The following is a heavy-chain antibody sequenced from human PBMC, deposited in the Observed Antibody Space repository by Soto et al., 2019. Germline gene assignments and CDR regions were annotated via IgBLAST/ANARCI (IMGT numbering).Heavy chain of an antibody. Sequence: HVQLVQSGTEVKKPGASVRVSCMVSGYPFTTYYIHWVRQAPGQGLEWMGWIDPRSGGTVYEQKFQGRVTMTRDTSISTVYMDLSWLTSDDTALYSCATDDYGIFPYWGQGSLVTVSS. D-gene: IGHD3-10*01. CDR3: ATDDYGIFPY. J-gene: IGHJ4*02. CDR1: GYPFTTYY. V-gene: IGHV1-2*02. CDR2: IDPRSGGT.